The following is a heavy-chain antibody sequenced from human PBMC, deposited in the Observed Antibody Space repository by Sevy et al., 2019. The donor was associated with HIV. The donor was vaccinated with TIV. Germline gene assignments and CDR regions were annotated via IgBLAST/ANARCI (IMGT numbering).Heavy chain of an antibody. Sequence: SETLSLTCAVYGGSFSGYYWSWIRQPPGKGLEWIGEINHSGSTNYNPSPKSRVTISVDTSKNQFSLKLSSVTAADSAVYYCARGGRVAINFDYWGQGTLVTVSS. D-gene: IGHD2-21*01. CDR1: GGSFSGYY. J-gene: IGHJ4*02. V-gene: IGHV4-34*01. CDR3: ARGGRVAINFDY. CDR2: INHSGST.